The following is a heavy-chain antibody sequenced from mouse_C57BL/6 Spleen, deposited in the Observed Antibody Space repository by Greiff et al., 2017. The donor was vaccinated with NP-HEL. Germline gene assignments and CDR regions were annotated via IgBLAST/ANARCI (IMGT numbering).Heavy chain of an antibody. CDR2: ISSGSSTI. Sequence: VQLQQSGGGLVKPGGSLKLSCAASGFTFSDYGMHWVRQAPEKGLEWVAYISSGSSTIYYADTVKGRFTISRDNAKNTLFLQMTSLRSEDTAMYYCARITTVVARYFDVWGTGTTVTVSS. D-gene: IGHD1-1*01. J-gene: IGHJ1*03. CDR3: ARITTVVARYFDV. V-gene: IGHV5-17*01. CDR1: GFTFSDYG.